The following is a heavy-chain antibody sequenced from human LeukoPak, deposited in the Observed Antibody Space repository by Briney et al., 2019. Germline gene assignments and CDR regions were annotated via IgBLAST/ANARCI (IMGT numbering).Heavy chain of an antibody. J-gene: IGHJ4*02. CDR1: GFTFSSYW. Sequence: GGSLRLSCAASGFTFSSYWMHWVRQAPGKGLVWVSRINSDGSSTSYADSVKGRFTISRDNAKNTLYLQMNSLRAEDTAVYYCAKRGPGSPQSGKYYFDYWGQGTLVTVSS. D-gene: IGHD3-10*01. CDR2: INSDGSST. CDR3: AKRGPGSPQSGKYYFDY. V-gene: IGHV3-74*01.